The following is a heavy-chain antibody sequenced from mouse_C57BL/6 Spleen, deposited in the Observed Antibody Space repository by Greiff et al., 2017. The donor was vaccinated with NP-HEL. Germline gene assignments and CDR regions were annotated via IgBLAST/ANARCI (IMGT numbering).Heavy chain of an antibody. Sequence: EVKLVESGGGLVKPGGSLKLSCAASGFTFGDYGMHWVRQAPEKGLEWVAYISSGSSTIYYADTVKGRFTISRDNAKNTLFLHMTSLRSEDTAMYYCARRYGSSYFDYWGQGTTLTVSS. J-gene: IGHJ2*01. CDR2: ISSGSSTI. CDR1: GFTFGDYG. D-gene: IGHD1-1*01. CDR3: ARRYGSSYFDY. V-gene: IGHV5-17*01.